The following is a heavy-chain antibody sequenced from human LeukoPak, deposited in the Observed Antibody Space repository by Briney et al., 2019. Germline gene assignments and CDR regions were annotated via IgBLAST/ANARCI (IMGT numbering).Heavy chain of an antibody. CDR2: INPNSGGT. V-gene: IGHV1-2*04. CDR3: ARGGITGTTRGPTRLNDAFDI. D-gene: IGHD1-20*01. J-gene: IGHJ3*02. Sequence: ASVKVSCKASGYTFTGYYMHWVRQAPGQGLEWMGWINPNSGGTNYAQKFRGWVTMTRDTSISTAYMELSGLRSDDTAVYYCARGGITGTTRGPTRLNDAFDIWGQGTMVTVSS. CDR1: GYTFTGYY.